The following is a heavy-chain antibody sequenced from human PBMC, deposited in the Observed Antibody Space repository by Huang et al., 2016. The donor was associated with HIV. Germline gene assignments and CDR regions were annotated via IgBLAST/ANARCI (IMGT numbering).Heavy chain of an antibody. V-gene: IGHV4-39*02. D-gene: IGHD3-10*01. CDR2: IYYSGST. J-gene: IGHJ4*02. Sequence: QLQLQESGPGLVKPSETLSLTCTVSGGSIRSDNYYWGWIRQPPGQGLEWIGSIYYSGSTYYNPSLNRRVTITVDTSKNHFSLRMGSVTAADTAVYYCARLPGSITMIRGVITDPYWGQGTLVTVSS. CDR3: ARLPGSITMIRGVITDPY. CDR1: GGSIRSDNYY.